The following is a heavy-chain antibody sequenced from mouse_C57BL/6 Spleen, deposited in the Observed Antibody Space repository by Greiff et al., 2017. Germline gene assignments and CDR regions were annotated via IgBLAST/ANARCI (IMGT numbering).Heavy chain of an antibody. CDR3: ARGATTVVATYAMDY. J-gene: IGHJ4*01. V-gene: IGHV1-81*01. D-gene: IGHD1-1*01. CDR2: IYPRSGNT. Sequence: VKLQESGAELARPGASVKLSCKASGYTFTSYGISWVKQRTGQGLEWIGEIYPRSGNTYYNEKFKGKATLTADKSSSTAYMELRSLTSEDSAVXVCARGATTVVATYAMDYWGQGTSVTVSS. CDR1: GYTFTSYG.